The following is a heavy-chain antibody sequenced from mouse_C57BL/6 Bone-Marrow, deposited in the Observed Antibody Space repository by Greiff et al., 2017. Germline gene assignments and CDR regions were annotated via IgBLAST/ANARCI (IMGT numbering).Heavy chain of an antibody. D-gene: IGHD2-4*01. V-gene: IGHV1-69*01. CDR2: IDPSDSYT. CDR1: GYTFTSYW. J-gene: IGHJ4*01. Sequence: QVQLHQPGAELVMPGASVKLSCKASGYTFTSYWMHWVKQRPGQGLEWIGEIDPSDSYTNYNQKFKGKSTLTVDKSSSTAYMQLSSLTSEDSAVYCCARSGDYGDYYAMDYWGQGTSVTVSS. CDR3: ARSGDYGDYYAMDY.